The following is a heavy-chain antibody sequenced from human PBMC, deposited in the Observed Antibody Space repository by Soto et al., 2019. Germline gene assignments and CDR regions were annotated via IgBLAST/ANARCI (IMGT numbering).Heavy chain of an antibody. Sequence: QVQLQESGPGLVKPSETLSLTCTVSGGSITSYFWTWIRQPPGKGLEWIGYIYHRGNTNYNPSLKSRVTFSVDTSKNQFSLKLSSVTAADTAVYYCARDKYYDSTGTFDFWGQGTLVTVS. CDR3: ARDKYYDSTGTFDF. J-gene: IGHJ4*02. CDR1: GGSITSYF. D-gene: IGHD3-22*01. V-gene: IGHV4-59*01. CDR2: IYHRGNT.